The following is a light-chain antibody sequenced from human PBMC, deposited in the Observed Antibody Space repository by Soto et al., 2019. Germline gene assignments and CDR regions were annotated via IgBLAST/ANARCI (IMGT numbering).Light chain of an antibody. V-gene: IGKV1-12*01. CDR1: QGISRW. J-gene: IGKJ5*01. CDR3: QKANSFPLT. CDR2: GAS. Sequence: DIQMTQSPSFVSASVGDRVTITCRASQGISRWLAWYQQRPGKAPELLIYGASSLQSWVPSRFSGSGSGTNFTLTISRLQPEEFATYYCQKANSFPLTFGQGKRLEIK.